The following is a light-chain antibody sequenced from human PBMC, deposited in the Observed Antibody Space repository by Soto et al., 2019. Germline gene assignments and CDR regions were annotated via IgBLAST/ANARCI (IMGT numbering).Light chain of an antibody. V-gene: IGKV3-15*01. CDR3: QQYNNWPPGYT. Sequence: EIVMTQSPVTLSVSPGERATLSCRASQSVSSNLAWDQQKPGQAPRLLIYGASTRATGIPARFSGSGSGTEFALAISSLQSEDIAVYYCQQYNNWPPGYTFGQGTKLEIK. CDR1: QSVSSN. CDR2: GAS. J-gene: IGKJ2*01.